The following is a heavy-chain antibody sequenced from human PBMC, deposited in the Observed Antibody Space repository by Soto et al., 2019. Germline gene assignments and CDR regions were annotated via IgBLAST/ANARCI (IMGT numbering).Heavy chain of an antibody. V-gene: IGHV1-2*02. CDR3: ARDRYTMVRGDLVSCMDV. J-gene: IGHJ6*02. CDR2: INPNSGGT. Sequence: QVQLVQSGAEVKKPGASVKVSCKASGYTFTGYYMHWVRQAPGQGLEWMGWINPNSGGTNYAQKFQGRVTMTRDRSISTAYMELSRLGSDDMAVYYCARDRYTMVRGDLVSCMDVWGQGTTVTVSS. D-gene: IGHD3-10*01. CDR1: GYTFTGYY.